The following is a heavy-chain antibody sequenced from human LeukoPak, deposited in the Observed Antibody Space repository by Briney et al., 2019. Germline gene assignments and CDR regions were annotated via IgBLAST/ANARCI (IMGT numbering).Heavy chain of an antibody. CDR1: GFTFSSYW. CDR2: IKQDGSEK. D-gene: IGHD3-3*01. V-gene: IGHV3-7*01. Sequence: PGGSLRLSCAASGFTFSSYWMSWVRQAPGKGLEWVANIKQDGSEKYYVDSVKGRFTISRDNAKNSLYLQMNSLRAEDTAVYYCARAPGVRFLEWLFGDYFDYWGQGTLVTVSS. J-gene: IGHJ4*02. CDR3: ARAPGVRFLEWLFGDYFDY.